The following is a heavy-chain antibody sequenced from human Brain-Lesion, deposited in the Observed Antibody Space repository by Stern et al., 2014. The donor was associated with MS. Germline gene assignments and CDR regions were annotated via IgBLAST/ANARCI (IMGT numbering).Heavy chain of an antibody. V-gene: IGHV4-4*02. CDR3: ARFPASRPHVFDS. CDR1: GGSISSSNW. CDR2: SDHSGST. J-gene: IGHJ4*02. D-gene: IGHD6-13*01. Sequence: QLQLQESGPGLVKPSGTLSLTCAVSGGSISSSNWWSWVRQSPGKGLEWIGESDHSGSTIYNPSLKSRVTVSVDKSKNRFPLNLGSVTAADTAVYFCARFPASRPHVFDSWGQGTLVTVSS.